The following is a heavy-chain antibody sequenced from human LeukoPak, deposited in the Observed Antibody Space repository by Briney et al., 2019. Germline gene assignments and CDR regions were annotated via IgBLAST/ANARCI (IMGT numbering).Heavy chain of an antibody. Sequence: PGGSLRLSCAASGFTFSDYYMSWIRQAPGKGLEWVSYISSSGSTIYYADSVKGRFTISRDNAKNSLYLQMNSLRAEDTAVYYCARGKLERPPGAYYYYGMDVWGQGTTVTASS. CDR2: ISSSGSTI. V-gene: IGHV3-11*01. CDR1: GFTFSDYY. CDR3: ARGKLERPPGAYYYYGMDV. J-gene: IGHJ6*02. D-gene: IGHD1-1*01.